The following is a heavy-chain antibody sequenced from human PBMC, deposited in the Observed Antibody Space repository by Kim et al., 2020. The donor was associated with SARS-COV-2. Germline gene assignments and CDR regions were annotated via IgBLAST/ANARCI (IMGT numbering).Heavy chain of an antibody. J-gene: IGHJ4*01. CDR2: ISYDGSNK. CDR3: ARGQNLRYFDDEYYFDY. CDR1: GFTFSSYA. Sequence: GGSLRLSCAASGFTFSSYAMHWVRQAPGKGLEWVAVISYDGSNKYYADSVKGRFTISRDNSKNTLYLQMNSLRAEDTAVYYCARGQNLRYFDDEYYFDY. D-gene: IGHD3-9*01. V-gene: IGHV3-30*04.